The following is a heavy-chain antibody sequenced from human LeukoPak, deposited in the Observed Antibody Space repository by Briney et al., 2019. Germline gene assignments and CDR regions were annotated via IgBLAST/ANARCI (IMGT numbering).Heavy chain of an antibody. D-gene: IGHD5-18*01. CDR2: IYYSGST. J-gene: IGHJ4*02. CDR1: GGSVSDYY. Sequence: PSETLSLTCTVSGGSVSDYYWGWIRQPPGKGLEWIGNIYYSGSTYYNPSLESRVTMSLDTSKNQFSLNLNSVTAADTAVYFCARGSYSYGNAFDYWGQGTLVTVSS. CDR3: ARGSYSYGNAFDY. V-gene: IGHV4-39*07.